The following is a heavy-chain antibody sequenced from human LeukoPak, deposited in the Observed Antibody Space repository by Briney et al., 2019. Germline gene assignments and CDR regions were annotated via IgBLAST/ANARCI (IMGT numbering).Heavy chain of an antibody. D-gene: IGHD3-22*01. CDR1: GYTFTSYG. Sequence: ASVKVSCKASGYTFTSYGISWVRQAPGQGLEWMGWISAYNGNTNYAQKLQGRVTMTTDTSTSTAYMELRSLRSDDTAVYYCAGGALYYYDSSGFQYYYYGMDVWGQGTTVTVSS. V-gene: IGHV1-18*01. CDR2: ISAYNGNT. CDR3: AGGALYYYDSSGFQYYYYGMDV. J-gene: IGHJ6*02.